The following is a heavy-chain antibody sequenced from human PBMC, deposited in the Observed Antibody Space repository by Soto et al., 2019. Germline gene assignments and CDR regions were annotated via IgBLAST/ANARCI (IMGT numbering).Heavy chain of an antibody. CDR1: GYTFXXNX. J-gene: IGHJ4*02. CDR3: ARSXXXYXRFDF. V-gene: IGHV1-3*01. Sequence: QVQLVQSGTEVKKPGASVKVSCKASGYTFXXNXXXXXXXXXXXXLEWIVKINAGNGNTKYSQKFQGRVTITRETXXXXXXXXXXXXXXXXXXXXXXARSXXXYXRFDFWGQGTLVTVSS. CDR2: INAGNGNT.